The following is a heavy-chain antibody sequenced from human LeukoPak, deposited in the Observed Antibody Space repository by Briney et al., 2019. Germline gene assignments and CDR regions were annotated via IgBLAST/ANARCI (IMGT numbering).Heavy chain of an antibody. CDR2: FDPGDGET. J-gene: IGHJ4*02. CDR1: GYTLTELS. D-gene: IGHD6-19*01. V-gene: IGHV1-24*01. Sequence: ASVTVSCKVSGYTLTELSMHWVRQAPGKGLEWMGGFDPGDGETIYAQKFQGRVTMTEDTSTDTAYMELSSLRSEDTAVYYCATAPRQWLVLSVGQTFDYWGQGTLVTVSS. CDR3: ATAPRQWLVLSVGQTFDY.